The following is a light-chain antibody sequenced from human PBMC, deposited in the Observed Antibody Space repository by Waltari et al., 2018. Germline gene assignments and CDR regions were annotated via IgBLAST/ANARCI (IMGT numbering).Light chain of an antibody. J-gene: IGKJ3*01. CDR2: DAS. Sequence: IQLTQSPHSLSASVGDRVTITCRASQPITNYLNWYQQKPGKAPKLLIHDASKLETGVPSRFSGSQSGTHFTLTISSLQPEDIGTYYCQRYDNLPIFAFGPGTKVEI. V-gene: IGKV1-33*01. CDR3: QRYDNLPIFA. CDR1: QPITNY.